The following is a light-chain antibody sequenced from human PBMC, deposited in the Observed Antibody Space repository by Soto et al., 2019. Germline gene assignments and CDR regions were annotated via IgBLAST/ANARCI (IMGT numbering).Light chain of an antibody. CDR2: AAS. Sequence: DIQMTQSPTSVSASLGDRVTITGRASQGISSWLAWYQQKPGKAPELLIYAASTLQSGVPSRFSGSGSGTEYTLTIPRLQPEDFATYYCQQADRVPLTFGGGTYVEIK. V-gene: IGKV1-12*01. J-gene: IGKJ4*01. CDR1: QGISSW. CDR3: QQADRVPLT.